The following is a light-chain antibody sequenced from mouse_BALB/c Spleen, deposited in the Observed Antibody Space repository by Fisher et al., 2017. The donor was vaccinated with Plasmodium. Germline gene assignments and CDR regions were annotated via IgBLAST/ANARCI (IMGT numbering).Light chain of an antibody. CDR2: KVS. CDR1: QSLVHSYGETY. CDR3: FQSTHLPLT. Sequence: VITQTPLSLPVSLGDQASISCRSTQSLVHSYGETYLHWYLQKPGQSPKLIIYKVSNRFSGVPDRFSGSGSGTDFTLKISRVEDEDLGVYFCFQSTHLPLTFGAGTKLELK. J-gene: IGKJ5*01. V-gene: IGKV1-110*01.